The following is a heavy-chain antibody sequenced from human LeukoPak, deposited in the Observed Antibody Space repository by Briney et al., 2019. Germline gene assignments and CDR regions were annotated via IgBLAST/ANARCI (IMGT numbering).Heavy chain of an antibody. J-gene: IGHJ6*02. V-gene: IGHV4-39*02. CDR3: AREDYGDYSYYYYYGMDV. CDR2: IYYSGST. CDR1: GGSISGSSYY. Sequence: KPSETLSLTCTDSGGSISGSSYYWGWIRQPPGKGLEWIGSIYYSGSTYYNPSLKSRVTISVDTSKNQFSLKLSSVTAADTAVYYCAREDYGDYSYYYYYGMDVWGQGTTVTVSS. D-gene: IGHD4-17*01.